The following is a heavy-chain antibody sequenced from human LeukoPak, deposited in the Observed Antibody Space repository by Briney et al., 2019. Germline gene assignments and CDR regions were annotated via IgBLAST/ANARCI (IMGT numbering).Heavy chain of an antibody. V-gene: IGHV3-74*01. CDR2: ISTDGYTT. CDR3: VVGGSPGY. CDR1: GLAFSAYK. Sequence: GGSMRLSCAASGLAFSAYKMHWVRQAPRKGLVWVSRISTDGYTTDYADFVQGRFTASRDNTKNTWSLEMNSLRAEDTAVYYRVVGGSPGYWGQGTLVTVSS. D-gene: IGHD2-15*01. J-gene: IGHJ4*02.